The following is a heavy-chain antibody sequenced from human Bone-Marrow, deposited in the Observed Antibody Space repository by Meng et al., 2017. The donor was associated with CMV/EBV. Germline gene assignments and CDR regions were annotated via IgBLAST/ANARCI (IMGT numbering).Heavy chain of an antibody. D-gene: IGHD6-19*01. CDR1: GFTFSSYD. Sequence: GESLKISCAASGFTFSSYDMHWVRQATGKGLEWVSAIGTAGDTYYPGSVKGRFTISRDNSKNTLYLQMNSLRAEDTAVYYCAKDLTGTLNSSGWPNFDYWGQGTLVTVSS. CDR3: AKDLTGTLNSSGWPNFDY. V-gene: IGHV3-13*01. J-gene: IGHJ4*02. CDR2: IGTAGDT.